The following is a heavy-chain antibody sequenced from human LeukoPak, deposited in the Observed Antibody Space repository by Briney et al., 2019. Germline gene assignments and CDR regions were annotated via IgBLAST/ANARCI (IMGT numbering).Heavy chain of an antibody. Sequence: GGSLRLSCAASGFTVSSNYMSWVRQAPGKGLEWVSVIYSGGSTYYADSVKGRFTISRDNSKNTLYLQMNSLRAEDAAVYYCARDAGDRGGFDYWGQGTLVTVSS. CDR3: ARDAGDRGGFDY. D-gene: IGHD7-27*01. J-gene: IGHJ4*02. V-gene: IGHV3-66*01. CDR1: GFTVSSNY. CDR2: IYSGGST.